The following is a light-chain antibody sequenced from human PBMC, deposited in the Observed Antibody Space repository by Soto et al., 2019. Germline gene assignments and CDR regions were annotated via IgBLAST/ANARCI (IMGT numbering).Light chain of an antibody. CDR1: QSVKTN. J-gene: IGKJ4*01. CDR3: QQYVNLLVT. CDR2: GAS. Sequence: EIVMTQSPATLSVSPGERVTLSCRASQSVKTNLAWYQQRPGQAPRLLVYGASTRAPGIPARFYGSGFGTDFTLTISSLQSEDFAGYYCQQYVNLLVTFGGGTKVE. V-gene: IGKV3-15*01.